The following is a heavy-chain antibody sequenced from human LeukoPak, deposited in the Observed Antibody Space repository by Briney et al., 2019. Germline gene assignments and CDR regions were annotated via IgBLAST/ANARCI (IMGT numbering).Heavy chain of an antibody. CDR2: IYYSGST. D-gene: IGHD3-22*01. V-gene: IGHV4-59*01. CDR3: ARDSGYYYDSSGYSPLDWYFDL. CDR1: GGSISSYY. J-gene: IGHJ2*01. Sequence: SETLSLTCTVSGGSISSYYWSWIRQPPGKGLEWIGYIYYSGSTNYNPSLKSRVTISVDTSKNQFSLKLSSVTAADTAVYYCARDSGYYYDSSGYSPLDWYFDLWGRGTLVTVSS.